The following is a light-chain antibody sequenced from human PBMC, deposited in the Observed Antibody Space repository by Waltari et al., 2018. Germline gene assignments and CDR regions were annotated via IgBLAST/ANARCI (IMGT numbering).Light chain of an antibody. CDR3: RVWHAASEPGV. J-gene: IGLJ1*01. V-gene: IGLV3-21*04. CDR1: NLGSYS. Sequence: SYVLTHPPSVSVAPVETARATGGGDNLGSYSVHWYQQKPGQAPVLVTRYGTDRPSGMLDGCSGSNSADTATLTISRVEAGDEANDYCRVWHAASEPGVFGTGTEVTV. CDR2: YGT.